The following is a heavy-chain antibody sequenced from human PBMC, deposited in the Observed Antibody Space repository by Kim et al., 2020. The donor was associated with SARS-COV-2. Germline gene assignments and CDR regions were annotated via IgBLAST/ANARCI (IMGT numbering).Heavy chain of an antibody. CDR1: GFAFSDYW. D-gene: IGHD3-10*01. CDR2: IKQDGSDT. V-gene: IGHV3-7*01. Sequence: GGSLRLSCAASGFAFSDYWMSWVRQASGQGLEWVASIKQDGSDTKYVDSVKGRFTISRDNAKNSLYLQMNSLRAEDTALYYCARASNRAFYSWVNYYNSFYCYGMDVWGQGTTVTVSS. J-gene: IGHJ6*02. CDR3: ARASNRAFYSWVNYYNSFYCYGMDV.